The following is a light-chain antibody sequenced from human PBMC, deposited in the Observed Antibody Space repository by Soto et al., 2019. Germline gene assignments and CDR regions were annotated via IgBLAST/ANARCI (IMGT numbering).Light chain of an antibody. CDR3: QNYNSAPPKT. V-gene: IGKV1-5*03. CDR1: QTISSW. CDR2: KAS. J-gene: IGKJ1*01. Sequence: DIQMTQSPSTLSGSVGDRFTITCRSSQTISSWLAWYQQKPGKAPKLLIYKASTLKSGVPSRFSGSGSGTEFTLTISSLQPEDIATYYCQNYNSAPPKTFGQGTKVDIK.